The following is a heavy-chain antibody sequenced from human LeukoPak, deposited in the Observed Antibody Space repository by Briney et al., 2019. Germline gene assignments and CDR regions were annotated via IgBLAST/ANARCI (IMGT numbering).Heavy chain of an antibody. CDR2: IIPIFGTA. J-gene: IGHJ2*01. CDR1: GGTFSSYA. D-gene: IGHD6-13*01. Sequence: ASVKVSCKASGGTFSSYAISWVRQAPGQGLEWMGGIIPIFGTANYAQKFQGRVTITTDESRSTAYMELSSLRSEDTAVYYCARDRKWGSSWQKYWYFDLWGRGTLVTVSS. CDR3: ARDRKWGSSWQKYWYFDL. V-gene: IGHV1-69*05.